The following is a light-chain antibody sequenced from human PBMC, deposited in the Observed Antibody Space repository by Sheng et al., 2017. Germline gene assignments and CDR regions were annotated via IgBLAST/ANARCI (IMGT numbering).Light chain of an antibody. CDR3: QQYNNYLYT. J-gene: IGKJ2*01. V-gene: IGKV1-5*01. Sequence: DIQMTQSPSSLSASVGDRVTITCRASQRISNYLSWYQQKLGKAPKFLIYKASTLQGGVPSRFSGSGSGTEFTLTISSLQPDDFATYYCQQYNNYLYTFGQGTKLEI. CDR1: QRISNY. CDR2: KAS.